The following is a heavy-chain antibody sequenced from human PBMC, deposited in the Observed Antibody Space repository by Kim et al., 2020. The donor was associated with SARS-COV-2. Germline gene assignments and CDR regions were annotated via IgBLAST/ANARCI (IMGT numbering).Heavy chain of an antibody. J-gene: IGHJ6*02. V-gene: IGHV3-21*01. D-gene: IGHD4-17*01. Sequence: GGSLRLSCAASGFTFSSYSMNWVRQAPGKGLEWVSSISSSSSYIYYADSVKGRFTISRDNAKNSLYLQMNSLRAEDTAVYYCARGGYGDHNYYYYGMDVWGQGTTVTVSS. CDR1: GFTFSSYS. CDR2: ISSSSSYI. CDR3: ARGGYGDHNYYYYGMDV.